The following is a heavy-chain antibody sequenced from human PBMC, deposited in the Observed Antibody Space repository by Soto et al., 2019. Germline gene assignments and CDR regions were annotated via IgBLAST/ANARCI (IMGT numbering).Heavy chain of an antibody. CDR1: GGSISSGGYY. J-gene: IGHJ5*02. CDR2: IYYSGST. CDR3: AREGEQLAYNWFDP. D-gene: IGHD6-13*01. Sequence: SETLSLTCTVSGGSISSGGYYWSWIRQHPGKGLEWIGYIYYSGSTYYNPSLKSRVTISVDTSKNQFSLKLSSVTAADTAVYYCAREGEQLAYNWFDPWGQGTLVTVSS. V-gene: IGHV4-31*03.